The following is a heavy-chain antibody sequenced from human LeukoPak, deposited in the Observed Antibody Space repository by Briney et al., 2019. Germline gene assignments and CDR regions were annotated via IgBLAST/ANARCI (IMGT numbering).Heavy chain of an antibody. Sequence: PSETLSLTCTVSGGSISSYYWSWIRQPPGKGLEWIGYIYYSGSTNYNPSLKSRVTISVDTSKNQFSLKLSSVTAADTAVYYCARHQRIAVAGTVDYWGQGTLVTVSS. CDR1: GGSISSYY. CDR3: ARHQRIAVAGTVDY. CDR2: IYYSGST. D-gene: IGHD6-19*01. J-gene: IGHJ4*02. V-gene: IGHV4-59*08.